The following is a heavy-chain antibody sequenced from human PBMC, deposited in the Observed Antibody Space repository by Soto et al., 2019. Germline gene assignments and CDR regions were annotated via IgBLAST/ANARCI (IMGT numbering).Heavy chain of an antibody. V-gene: IGHV3-33*01. D-gene: IGHD2-2*01. CDR2: IWFDGSNK. CDR1: GFTFSTFG. J-gene: IGHJ3*02. CDR3: ARDPSSPWGNAFALDI. Sequence: QEQVVESGGGVVQPGRSLRLSCAASGFTFSTFGMHWVRQASGKGLEWVALIWFDGSNKYYADSVKGRFTISRDNSKNTLYLQMNSLRAEDTAVYYCARDPSSPWGNAFALDIWGQGTMVTVSS.